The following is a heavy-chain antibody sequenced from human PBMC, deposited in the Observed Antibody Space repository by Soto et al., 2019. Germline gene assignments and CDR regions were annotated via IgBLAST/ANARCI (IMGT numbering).Heavy chain of an antibody. D-gene: IGHD2-15*01. CDR2: IYYSGST. J-gene: IGHJ3*01. Sequence: QVQLQESGPGLVKPSQTLSLTCTVSGGSISSGDYYCNWIRQHPGKGLEWIGNIYYSGSTYYNPSLKSRPTISIDTSKNPSSLQLSSVTAADTAVYYCASGGNAAAFDFWGQGTMVTVSS. CDR3: ASGGNAAAFDF. CDR1: GGSISSGDYY. V-gene: IGHV4-31*03.